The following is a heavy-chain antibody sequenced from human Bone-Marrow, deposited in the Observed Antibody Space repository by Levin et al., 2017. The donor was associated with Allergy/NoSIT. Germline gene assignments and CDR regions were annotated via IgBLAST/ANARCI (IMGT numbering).Heavy chain of an antibody. Sequence: LSLTCAASGFTFSSYGMHWVRQAPGKGLQWVALIWYDGTNKNYTDSVKGRFTISRDNSKNTLYLQMNSLRDEDTAIYYCAREGAAAPGHYYFDHWGQGTLVTVSS. CDR3: AREGAAAPGHYYFDH. J-gene: IGHJ4*02. CDR1: GFTFSSYG. CDR2: IWYDGTNK. V-gene: IGHV3-33*01. D-gene: IGHD6-13*01.